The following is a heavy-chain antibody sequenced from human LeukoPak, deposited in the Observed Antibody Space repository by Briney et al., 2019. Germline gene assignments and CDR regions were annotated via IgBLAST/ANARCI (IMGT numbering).Heavy chain of an antibody. CDR1: GFTFDDYA. Sequence: GGSLRLSCAVSGFTFDDYAMHWVRQVPGKGLEWVSGINWNSDSIGYADSVKGRFTTSRDNAKNSLYLQMNSLRAEDTAVYSCARGADGVSSNSRGWFDPWGQGTLVTVSS. CDR3: ARGADGVSSNSRGWFDP. D-gene: IGHD2-15*01. CDR2: INWNSDSI. V-gene: IGHV3-9*01. J-gene: IGHJ5*02.